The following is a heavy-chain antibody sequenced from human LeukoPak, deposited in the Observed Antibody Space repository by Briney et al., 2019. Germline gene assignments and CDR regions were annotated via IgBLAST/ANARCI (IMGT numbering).Heavy chain of an antibody. CDR2: INPNSGGT. Sequence: ASVKVSCKASGYTFTGYYMHWVRQAPGQGLEWVGWINPNSGGTNYAQKFQGRVTMTRDTSISTAYMELRRLRSDDTAVYYCARNRAVSRNWFDPWGRGTLVTVSS. CDR1: GYTFTGYY. D-gene: IGHD1-14*01. V-gene: IGHV1-2*02. J-gene: IGHJ5*02. CDR3: ARNRAVSRNWFDP.